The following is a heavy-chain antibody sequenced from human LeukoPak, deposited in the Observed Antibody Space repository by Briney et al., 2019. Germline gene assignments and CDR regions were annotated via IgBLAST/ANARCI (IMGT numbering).Heavy chain of an antibody. CDR3: ARFHYCGGDCYSGFDY. J-gene: IGHJ4*02. CDR1: GFTFSSYS. CDR2: ISSSSSYI. Sequence: GGSLRLSCAASGFTFSSYSMNWVRQAPGKGLEWVSSISSSSSYIYYADSVKGRFTISRDNAKNSLYLQMNSLRAEDTAVYYCARFHYCGGDCYSGFDYWAREPWSPSPQ. D-gene: IGHD2-21*01. V-gene: IGHV3-21*01.